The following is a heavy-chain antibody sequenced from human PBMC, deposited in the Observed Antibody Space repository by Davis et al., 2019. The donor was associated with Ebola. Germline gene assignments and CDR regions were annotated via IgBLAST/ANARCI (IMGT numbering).Heavy chain of an antibody. V-gene: IGHV4-59*06. Sequence: PSETLSLTCTVFGVSISRHYWSWIRQHPGKGLEWIGYIYYSGTTYYNPSLKSRVTISVDTSRNQFSLRLSSVTAADTAVYYCARVSPDYGVDYFDYWGQGTLVTVSS. CDR2: IYYSGTT. CDR3: ARVSPDYGVDYFDY. J-gene: IGHJ4*02. CDR1: GVSISRHY. D-gene: IGHD4-17*01.